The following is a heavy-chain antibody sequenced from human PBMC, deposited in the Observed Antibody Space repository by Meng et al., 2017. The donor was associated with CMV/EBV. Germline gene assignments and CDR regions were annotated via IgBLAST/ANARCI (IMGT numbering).Heavy chain of an antibody. J-gene: IGHJ4*02. V-gene: IGHV3-33*03. D-gene: IGHD3-10*01. Sequence: GESLKISCTASGFTFSKCGMHWVRQAPGKGLEWVAVIWYDGSEEYYADNVKGRFTISRDNYRHMSYLQMNNLRAEDTAVYYCAKAPYSGGFDSWGQGTLVTVSS. CDR1: GFTFSKCG. CDR3: AKAPYSGGFDS. CDR2: IWYDGSEE.